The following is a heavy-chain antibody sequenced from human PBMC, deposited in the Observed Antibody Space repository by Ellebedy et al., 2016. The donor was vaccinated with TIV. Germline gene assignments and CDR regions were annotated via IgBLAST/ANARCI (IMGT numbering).Heavy chain of an antibody. D-gene: IGHD6-19*01. J-gene: IGHJ5*01. V-gene: IGHV1-18*01. CDR1: GGTFSSFA. Sequence: AASVKVSCKASGGTFSSFAISWLRQARGQGLEWMGWISGYSGNTDYAQKFQGRVTMTTDTGTNTGYMELTSLTSDDTAVYYCARGSGPNWLDPWGQGTLVTVSS. CDR3: ARGSGPNWLDP. CDR2: ISGYSGNT.